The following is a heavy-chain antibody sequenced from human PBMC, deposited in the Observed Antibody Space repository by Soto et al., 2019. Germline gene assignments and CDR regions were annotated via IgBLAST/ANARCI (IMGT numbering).Heavy chain of an antibody. CDR1: GGSVSSNSAA. D-gene: IGHD5-18*01. CDR3: ARDRLYSYGSLGVGMDV. CDR2: TYYRSKWYN. Sequence: PSQTLSLTCAISGGSVSSNSAAWNWIRQSPSRGLEWLGRTYYRSKWYNDYAVSVKSRITINPDTSKNQFSLQLNSVTPEDTAVYYCARDRLYSYGSLGVGMDVWGQGTTVTVSS. J-gene: IGHJ6*02. V-gene: IGHV6-1*01.